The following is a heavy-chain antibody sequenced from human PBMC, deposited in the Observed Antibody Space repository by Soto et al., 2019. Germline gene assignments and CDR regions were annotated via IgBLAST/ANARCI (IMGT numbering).Heavy chain of an antibody. J-gene: IGHJ4*02. CDR2: IYSGGST. CDR1: GFTVSSNY. CDR3: ARDPPKYCGGDCLGY. Sequence: GGSLRLSCAASGFTVSSNYMSWVRQAPGKGLEWVSVIYSGGSTYYADSVKGRFTISRDNSKNTLYLQMNSLRAEDTAVYYCARDPPKYCGGDCLGYWGQGTLVTVSS. V-gene: IGHV3-66*01. D-gene: IGHD2-21*01.